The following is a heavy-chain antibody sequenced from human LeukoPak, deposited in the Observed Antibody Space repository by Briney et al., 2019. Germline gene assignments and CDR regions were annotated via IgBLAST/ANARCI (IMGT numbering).Heavy chain of an antibody. CDR3: ARCHQPDWYFDL. V-gene: IGHV1-2*02. J-gene: IGHJ2*01. CDR2: INPNSGAT. CDR1: GYRFTVYY. D-gene: IGHD1-14*01. Sequence: ASVTVSFMSSGYRFTVYYMHWLRQAPGQGLEWMGWINPNSGATNYAQKFQGRVTMTRDTSISTSYMDLSSLRSDDTAVYYCARCHQPDWYFDLWGRGTLVTVSS.